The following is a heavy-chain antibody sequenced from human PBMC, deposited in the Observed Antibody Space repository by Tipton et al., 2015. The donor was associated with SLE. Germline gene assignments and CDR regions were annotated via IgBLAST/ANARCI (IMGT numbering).Heavy chain of an antibody. V-gene: IGHV3-7*01. CDR2: IKQDGSEK. J-gene: IGHJ4*02. Sequence: SPRLSCAASGFTFSSYWMSWVRQAPGKGLEWVANIKQDGSEKYYVDSVKGRFTISRDNAKNSLYLQMNSLRAEDTAVYYCASDYYGSGSYYPFGYWGQGTLVTVSS. D-gene: IGHD3-10*01. CDR1: GFTFSSYW. CDR3: ASDYYGSGSYYPFGY.